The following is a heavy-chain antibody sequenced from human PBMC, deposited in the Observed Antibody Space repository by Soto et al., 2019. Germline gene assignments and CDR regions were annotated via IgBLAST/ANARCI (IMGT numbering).Heavy chain of an antibody. CDR1: GFTFTSYA. CDR3: AKAISGYNAPLDH. J-gene: IGHJ4*02. Sequence: GASVKVSCKASGFTFTSYAICWVRQAPGQGLEWMGWISAYNDNTNYAQKLQGRVTMTTDTSTSTAYMELRSLRSDDTAVYYCAKAISGYNAPLDHWGQGTRVTVSS. CDR2: ISAYNDNT. V-gene: IGHV1-18*01. D-gene: IGHD1-20*01.